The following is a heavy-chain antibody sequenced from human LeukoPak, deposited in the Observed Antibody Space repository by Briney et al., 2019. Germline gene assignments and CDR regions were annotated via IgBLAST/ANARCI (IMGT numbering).Heavy chain of an antibody. J-gene: IGHJ3*02. CDR1: GGTFSSYA. Sequence: SVKVSCKASGGTFSSYAISWVRQAPGQGLEWMGGIIPIFGTASYAQKFQGRATITADESTSTAYMELSSLRSEDTAVYYCAGTYYYGSGSYLGDAFDIWGQGTMVTVSS. CDR2: IIPIFGTA. D-gene: IGHD3-10*01. CDR3: AGTYYYGSGSYLGDAFDI. V-gene: IGHV1-69*13.